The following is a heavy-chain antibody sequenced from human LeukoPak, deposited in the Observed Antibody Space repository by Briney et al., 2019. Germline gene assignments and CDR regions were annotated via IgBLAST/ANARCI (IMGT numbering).Heavy chain of an antibody. Sequence: SETLSLTCTVSGGSISSGDYYWSWIRQPPGKGLEWIGYIYYSGSTYYNPSLKSRVTISVDTSKNQFSLKLSSVTAADTAVYYCAREKVRGVRSWFAPWGQGTLVTVSS. J-gene: IGHJ5*02. CDR2: IYYSGST. CDR3: AREKVRGVRSWFAP. V-gene: IGHV4-30-4*01. CDR1: GGSISSGDYY. D-gene: IGHD3-10*01.